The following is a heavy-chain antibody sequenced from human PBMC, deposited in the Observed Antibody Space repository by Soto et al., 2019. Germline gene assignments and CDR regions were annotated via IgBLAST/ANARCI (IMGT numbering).Heavy chain of an antibody. CDR3: AREAEHIPSHFYY. V-gene: IGHV3-21*04. CDR2: LSSSTNYI. J-gene: IGHJ4*02. CDR1: GFTVTRYG. Sequence: GGSMRVACAAAGFTVTRYGMTWVRQAPGKGLEWVSSLSSSTNYISYGDAMKGRFTSSRDNAKNLLYLEMNSLRGEDTAGEDCAREAEHIPSHFYYRGQLSLLTLSS.